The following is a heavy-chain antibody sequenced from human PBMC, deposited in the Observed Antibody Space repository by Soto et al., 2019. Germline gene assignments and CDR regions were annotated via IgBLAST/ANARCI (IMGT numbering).Heavy chain of an antibody. CDR2: ISSGSSDT. Sequence: VGSLILPCESSGFTFGGVSMNWVRQVPGKGLEWVASISSGSSDTWYADSVKGRFIVSRDNAQNSLFLQMNTLRPEDTAMYYCARVAYWGPGTQVNLSA. V-gene: IGHV3-21*01. CDR3: ARVAY. CDR1: GFTFGGVS. J-gene: IGHJ4*02.